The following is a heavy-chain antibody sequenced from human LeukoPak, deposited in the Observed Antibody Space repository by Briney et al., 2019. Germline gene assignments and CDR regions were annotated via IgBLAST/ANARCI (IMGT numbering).Heavy chain of an antibody. Sequence: GGSLRLSCAASGFTFSTNWMMWVRQVPGKGLEWVANINEDGSGRYYVDSVKGRFTISRDNTRNSLYLQISSLRVDDTSVYYCVSFIRHTGVDYWGQGTLVTVSS. J-gene: IGHJ4*02. D-gene: IGHD2/OR15-2a*01. CDR3: VSFIRHTGVDY. CDR1: GFTFSTNW. CDR2: INEDGSGR. V-gene: IGHV3-7*01.